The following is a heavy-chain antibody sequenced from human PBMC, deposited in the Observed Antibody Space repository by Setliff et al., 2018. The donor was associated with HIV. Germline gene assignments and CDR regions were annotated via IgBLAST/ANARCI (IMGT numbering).Heavy chain of an antibody. J-gene: IGHJ4*02. Sequence: ASVKVSCKASGYTFTSYGISWVRQAPGRGLEWMGVINPKSGDTNYAQKFQGRVTMTRDTSISTAYMELDRLGSDDTAVYYCVRDPRFSGYAQAFDFWGQGSLVTVSS. V-gene: IGHV1-2*02. CDR3: VRDPRFSGYAQAFDF. D-gene: IGHD5-12*01. CDR2: INPKSGDT. CDR1: GYTFTSYG.